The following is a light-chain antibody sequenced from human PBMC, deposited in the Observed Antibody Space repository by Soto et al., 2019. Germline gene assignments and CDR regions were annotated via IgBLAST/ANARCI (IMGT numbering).Light chain of an antibody. CDR1: QSISSY. CDR2: AAS. Sequence: DIQMTPSPSSLSASVGDRVTITCPASQSISSYLNWYQQKPGKAPKLLIYAASSLQSGVPSRFSGSGSGTDFTLTISSLQPEDFATYYCQQSYSTLALTFGGGTKVDIK. CDR3: QQSYSTLALT. V-gene: IGKV1-39*01. J-gene: IGKJ4*01.